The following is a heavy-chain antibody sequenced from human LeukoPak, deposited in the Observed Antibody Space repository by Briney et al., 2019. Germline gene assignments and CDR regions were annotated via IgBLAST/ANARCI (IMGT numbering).Heavy chain of an antibody. D-gene: IGHD6-13*01. CDR2: FGLYGGTT. Sequence: GGSLRLSCAASGLIFSSYAMTWVRQAPGKGLEWVSSFGLYGGTTHYADSVKGRFTISRDNSKNTLYLQMTSLRADDTAVYYCVKDSNTTSWYLAFDVWGQGTMVAVSS. J-gene: IGHJ3*01. CDR3: VKDSNTTSWYLAFDV. V-gene: IGHV3-23*01. CDR1: GLIFSSYA.